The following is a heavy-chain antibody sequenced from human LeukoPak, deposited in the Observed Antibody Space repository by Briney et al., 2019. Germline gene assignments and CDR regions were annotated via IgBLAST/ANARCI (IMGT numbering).Heavy chain of an antibody. CDR2: MNPNSGNT. D-gene: IGHD6-19*01. Sequence: ASVKVSCKASGYTFTSYDINWLRQATGQRLEWMGWMNPNSGNTGYAQTFQGRVTMTRNTSISTAYMELSSLKSEDTAVYYCARGLNSGWFDFDSWGQGTLVTVSS. CDR1: GYTFTSYD. J-gene: IGHJ4*02. V-gene: IGHV1-8*01. CDR3: ARGLNSGWFDFDS.